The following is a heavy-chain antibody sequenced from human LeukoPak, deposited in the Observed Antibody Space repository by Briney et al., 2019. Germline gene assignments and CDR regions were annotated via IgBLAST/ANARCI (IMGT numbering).Heavy chain of an antibody. J-gene: IGHJ6*03. CDR1: GGSFSGYY. CDR2: INDSGTT. V-gene: IGHV4-34*01. CDR3: ARRKPSIVGATRGYYYYYMDV. D-gene: IGHD1-26*01. Sequence: SETLSLTCAVYGGSFSGYYWSWIRQPPGKGLEWIGEINDSGTTTYNPSLKSRVTISVDTSKNQFSLKLSSVTAADTAVYYCARRKPSIVGATRGYYYYYMDVWGKGTTVTVSS.